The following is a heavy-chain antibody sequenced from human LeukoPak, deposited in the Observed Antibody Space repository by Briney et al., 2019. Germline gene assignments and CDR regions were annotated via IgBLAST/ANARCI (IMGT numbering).Heavy chain of an antibody. Sequence: PGGSLRLSCSASGFTFSRYAMHWVRQAPGKGLEYVSAISSNGGSTYYGDSVKGRFTISRDNSKNTLYLQMSSLRAEDTAVYYCVKAPGIQLWLPGDYWGQGTLVTVSS. CDR2: ISSNGGST. CDR1: GFTFSRYA. CDR3: VKAPGIQLWLPGDY. J-gene: IGHJ4*02. V-gene: IGHV3-64D*09. D-gene: IGHD5-18*01.